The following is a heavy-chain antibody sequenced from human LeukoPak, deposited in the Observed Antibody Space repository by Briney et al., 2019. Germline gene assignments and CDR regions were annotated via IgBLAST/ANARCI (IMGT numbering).Heavy chain of an antibody. J-gene: IGHJ6*02. D-gene: IGHD5-18*01. CDR2: ISAYNGNT. CDR1: VYTFTNYG. Sequence: ASVKVSCKASVYTFTNYGISWVRQAPGQALEWMGWISAYNGNTNYAQKLQGRVTMTTDTSTSTAYMELRSLRSDDTAVYYCAREGDTAMANYYYYGMDVWGQGTTVTVSS. CDR3: AREGDTAMANYYYYGMDV. V-gene: IGHV1-18*01.